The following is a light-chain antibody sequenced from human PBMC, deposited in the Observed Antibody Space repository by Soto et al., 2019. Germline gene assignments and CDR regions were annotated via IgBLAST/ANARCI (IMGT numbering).Light chain of an antibody. CDR1: QAISNF. CDR3: QQYDTLPRYT. CDR2: DAS. J-gene: IGKJ2*01. V-gene: IGKV1-33*01. Sequence: DIQMTQSPSSLSPSVGDRVTIPCQASQAISNFLNWYQQKPGKAPKLLIFDASNLETGVPSRFSGSGSGTDFTFTISSLQPEDFATYYCQQYDTLPRYTFGQGTKVE.